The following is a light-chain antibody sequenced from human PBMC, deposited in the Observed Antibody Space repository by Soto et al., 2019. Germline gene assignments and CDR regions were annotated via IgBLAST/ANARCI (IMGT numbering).Light chain of an antibody. CDR2: GAS. CDR3: QQSNNWPRT. Sequence: EIVMTQSPATLSVSQGEKATLSCRAPQSVNTNLAWYQQSPGQAPRLLIYGASTRATGIPARFSGSGSGTEFTLTISSLQSEDFAVYYCQQSNNWPRTFGQGSKVEIK. V-gene: IGKV3-15*01. CDR1: QSVNTN. J-gene: IGKJ1*01.